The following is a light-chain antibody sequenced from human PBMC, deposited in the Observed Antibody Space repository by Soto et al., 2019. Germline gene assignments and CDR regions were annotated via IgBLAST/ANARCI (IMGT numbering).Light chain of an antibody. V-gene: IGLV2-11*01. J-gene: IGLJ1*01. CDR2: DVS. Sequence: QSVLTQPRSVSGSPGQSVSISCTGTSSDIGAYIYASWYQQHPGKVPKLLLYDVSQRPSGVPDRFSASRSGNTASLTISGLQAEDEADYYCCSYAGSYTYVFGTGTKLTVL. CDR1: SSDIGAYIY. CDR3: CSYAGSYTYV.